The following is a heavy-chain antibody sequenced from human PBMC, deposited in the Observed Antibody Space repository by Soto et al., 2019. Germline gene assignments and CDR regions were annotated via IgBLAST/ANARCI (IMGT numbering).Heavy chain of an antibody. J-gene: IGHJ4*02. V-gene: IGHV1-69*12. CDR2: IIPIFGTA. CDR3: ARSPIAAAGTAILYYCDY. D-gene: IGHD6-13*01. CDR1: GGTFSSYA. Sequence: QVQLVQSGAEVKKPGSSVKVSCKASGGTFSSYAISWVRQAPGQGLEWMGGIIPIFGTANYEQKFQGRVTITADESTSTAYMELSSLRSEDTDVYYCARSPIAAAGTAILYYCDYWGQGTLVTVSS.